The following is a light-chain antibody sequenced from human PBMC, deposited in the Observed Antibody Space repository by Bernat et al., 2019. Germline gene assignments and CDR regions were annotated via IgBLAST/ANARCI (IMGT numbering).Light chain of an antibody. V-gene: IGKV1-9*01. J-gene: IGKJ4*01. CDR2: ATS. CDR1: HVINTY. CDR3: QQLDSYPLT. Sequence: DIQLTQSPSFLSASVGDRVTITCRASHVINTYLAWYQQKPGKAPKLLIYATSTLQSGVPSRFSGSGSGTEFTLTISSLQPEDFATYYCQQLDSYPLTFGGGTRVDIK.